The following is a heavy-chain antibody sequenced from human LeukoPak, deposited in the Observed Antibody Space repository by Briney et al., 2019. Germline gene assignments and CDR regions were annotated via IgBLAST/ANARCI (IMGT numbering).Heavy chain of an antibody. J-gene: IGHJ4*02. CDR1: GFTFSNYW. CDR2: IKQDESEK. Sequence: TGGSLRLSCVFSGFTFSNYWMSWVRQAPGKGLEWVANIKQDESEKHYVDSVKGRFTISRDNAKNSLYLQMNSLRAEDTAVYYCARDSARIAEDYFDYWGQGNLVTVSS. D-gene: IGHD6-13*01. CDR3: ARDSARIAEDYFDY. V-gene: IGHV3-7*03.